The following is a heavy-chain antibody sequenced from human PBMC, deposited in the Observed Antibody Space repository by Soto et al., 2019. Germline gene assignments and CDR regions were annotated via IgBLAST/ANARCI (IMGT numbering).Heavy chain of an antibody. CDR3: ASDRRYGLVN. CDR2: SIPMFGIT. D-gene: IGHD5-18*01. CDR1: GGTLSSHG. Sequence: QVQLVQSGAEVKKPGSSVKVSCKASGGTLSSHGFNWVRQAPGQGLEWMGGSIPMFGITNHTQKFQDRITITADASTSTVYMELRSLRSDDTALYYCASDRRYGLVNWGQGTLVTVSS. J-gene: IGHJ4*02. V-gene: IGHV1-69*12.